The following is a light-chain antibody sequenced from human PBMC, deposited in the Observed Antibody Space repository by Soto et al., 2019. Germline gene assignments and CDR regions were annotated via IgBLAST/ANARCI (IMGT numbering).Light chain of an antibody. J-gene: IGLJ1*01. CDR2: DVS. CDR1: SSDVGGYNY. V-gene: IGLV2-14*01. Sequence: QSALTQPASVSGSPGQSITISCTGTSSDVGGYNYVSWYQQHPGKVPKLMIYDVSNRPSGVSNRFSGSKTGNTASLTISGLQAEDESDYYCSSHTSSRTYIFGNGTKVTVL. CDR3: SSHTSSRTYI.